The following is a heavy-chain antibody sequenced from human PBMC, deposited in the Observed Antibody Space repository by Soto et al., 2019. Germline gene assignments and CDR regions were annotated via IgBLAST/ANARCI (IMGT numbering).Heavy chain of an antibody. V-gene: IGHV3-74*01. CDR2: INSDGSST. D-gene: IGHD3-3*01. CDR3: ARALDFWSAYFDY. CDR1: GFTFSSYW. J-gene: IGHJ4*02. Sequence: GGSLRLSCAASGFTFSSYWMHWVRQAPWKGLVWVSRINSDGSSTSYADSVKGRFTISRDNAKNTLYLQMNSLRTEDTAVYYCARALDFWSAYFDYWGQGSLVTVSS.